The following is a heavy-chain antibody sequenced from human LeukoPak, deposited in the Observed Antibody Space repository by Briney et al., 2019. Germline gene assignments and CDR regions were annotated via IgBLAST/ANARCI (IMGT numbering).Heavy chain of an antibody. Sequence: RPGGSLRLSCAASGFTFSSYSMNWVRQAPGKGLEWVSYISSSSSTIYYADSVKGRFTISRDNSKNTVYLDVNSLRAEDTAVYYCARAVDIVATTPFDLWGQGTMVTVSS. V-gene: IGHV3-48*01. CDR2: ISSSSSTI. J-gene: IGHJ3*01. CDR1: GFTFSSYS. D-gene: IGHD5-12*01. CDR3: ARAVDIVATTPFDL.